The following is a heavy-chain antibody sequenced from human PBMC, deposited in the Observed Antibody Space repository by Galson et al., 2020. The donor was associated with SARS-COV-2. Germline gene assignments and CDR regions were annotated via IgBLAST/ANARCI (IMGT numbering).Heavy chain of an antibody. CDR2: IKEDGSEK. D-gene: IGHD1-20*01. CDR3: ATIYYWRYDY. CDR1: GFTFNNYW. Sequence: GGSLRLSCAASGFTFNNYWMMWVRQAPGKGLEWVANIKEDGSEKYYVDSVKGRFTISRDNAKNLVSLQMNSLRAEDTAVYYCATIYYWRYDYWGQGTLVTVSS. V-gene: IGHV3-7*03. J-gene: IGHJ4*02.